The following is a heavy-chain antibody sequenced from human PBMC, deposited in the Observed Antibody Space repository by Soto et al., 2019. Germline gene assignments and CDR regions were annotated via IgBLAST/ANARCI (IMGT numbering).Heavy chain of an antibody. CDR3: ARDPMTMVRGAPRYGMDV. D-gene: IGHD3-10*01. J-gene: IGHJ6*02. CDR1: GGSISSGGYY. V-gene: IGHV4-31*03. CDR2: IYYSGST. Sequence: QVQLQESGPGLVKPSQTLSLTCTVSGGSISSGGYYWSWIRQHPGKGLEWIGYIYYSGSTYYNPSLKGRVTLSVDTSKNQFSLKLSSVTAADTAVYYCARDPMTMVRGAPRYGMDVWGQGTTVTVSS.